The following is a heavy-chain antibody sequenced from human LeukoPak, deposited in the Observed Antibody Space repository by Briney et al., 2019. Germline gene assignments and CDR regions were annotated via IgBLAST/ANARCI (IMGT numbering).Heavy chain of an antibody. CDR3: ARERSYCSGATCSLDL. CDR2: TGLSSSYI. D-gene: IGHD2-15*01. Sequence: GGSLRLSCAASGISLNIYDMVWVRQAPGKGLEWIASTGLSSSYIGYADSVKGRFSISRDNGENSVYLQMNSLRAEDTAVYFCARERSYCSGATCSLDLWGQGTLVTVSS. V-gene: IGHV3-21*01. J-gene: IGHJ5*02. CDR1: GISLNIYD.